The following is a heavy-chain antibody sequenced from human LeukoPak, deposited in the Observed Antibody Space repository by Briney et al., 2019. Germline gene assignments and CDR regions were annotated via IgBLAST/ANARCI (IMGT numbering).Heavy chain of an antibody. CDR3: AAVPPPVVTATLYYYYGMDV. Sequence: ASVKVSCKASGYTFTSYGISWVRQAPGQGLEWMGWISAYNGNTNYAQKLQGRVTMTTDTSTSTAYMELSSLRSEDTAVYYCAAVPPPVVTATLYYYYGMDVWGQGTTVTVSS. J-gene: IGHJ6*02. V-gene: IGHV1-18*01. CDR2: ISAYNGNT. CDR1: GYTFTSYG. D-gene: IGHD2-21*02.